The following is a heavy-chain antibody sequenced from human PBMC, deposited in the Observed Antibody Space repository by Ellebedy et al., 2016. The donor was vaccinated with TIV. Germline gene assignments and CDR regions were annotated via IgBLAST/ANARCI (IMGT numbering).Heavy chain of an antibody. CDR2: ISAGGDSS. CDR3: ARGDIVSGSFYDY. V-gene: IGHV3-23*01. CDR1: GFTFSSYA. D-gene: IGHD3-10*01. Sequence: GGSLRLSCVGSGFTFSSYAMTWVRQAPGKGLEWISAISAGGDSSYYTGSMKGRFTISRVNSMNTLYLSMNNLRGEDTAIYYCARGDIVSGSFYDYWGQGTLVTVSS. J-gene: IGHJ4*02.